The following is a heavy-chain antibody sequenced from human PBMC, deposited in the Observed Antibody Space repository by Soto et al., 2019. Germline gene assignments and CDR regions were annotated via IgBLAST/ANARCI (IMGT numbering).Heavy chain of an antibody. V-gene: IGHV1-69*13. CDR3: ARDRNTMVRGVIKKYAFDI. Sequence: SVKVSCKASGGTFSSYAISWVRQAPGQGLEWMGGIIPIFGTANYAQKFQGRVTITADESTSTAYMELSSLRSEDTAVYYCARDRNTMVRGVIKKYAFDIWGQGTMVTVSS. CDR1: GGTFSSYA. D-gene: IGHD3-10*01. J-gene: IGHJ3*02. CDR2: IIPIFGTA.